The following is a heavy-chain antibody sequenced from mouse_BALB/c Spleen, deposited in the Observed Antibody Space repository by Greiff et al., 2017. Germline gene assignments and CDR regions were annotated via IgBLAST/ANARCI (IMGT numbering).Heavy chain of an antibody. V-gene: IGHV2-9*02. CDR1: GFSLTSYG. D-gene: IGHD1-2*01. CDR2: IWAGGST. J-gene: IGHJ1*01. Sequence: QVQLQQSGPGLVAPSQSLSITCTVSGFSLTSYGVHWVRQPPGKGLEWLGVIWAGGSTNYNSALMSRLSISKDNSKSQVFLKMNSLQTDDTAMYYCARDRDYYGLDWYFDVWGAGTTVTVSS. CDR3: ARDRDYYGLDWYFDV.